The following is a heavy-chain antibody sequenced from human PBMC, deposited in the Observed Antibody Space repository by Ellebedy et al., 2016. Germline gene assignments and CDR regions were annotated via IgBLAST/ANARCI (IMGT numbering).Heavy chain of an antibody. D-gene: IGHD3-10*01. CDR2: INHSGST. V-gene: IGHV4-34*01. CDR1: GGSFSGYY. CDR3: ARGITTWFGGNWFDP. J-gene: IGHJ5*02. Sequence: SETLSLXXAVYGGSFSGYYWSWIRQPPGKGLEWIGEINHSGSTNYNPSLKSRVTISVDTSKNQFSLKLSSVTAADTAVYYCARGITTWFGGNWFDPWGQGTLVTVSS.